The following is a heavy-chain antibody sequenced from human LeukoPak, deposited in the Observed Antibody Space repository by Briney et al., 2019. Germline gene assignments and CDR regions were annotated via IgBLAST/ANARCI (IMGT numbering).Heavy chain of an antibody. J-gene: IGHJ4*02. Sequence: GGSLRLSCAASGFTFSSYAMHWVRQAPGKGLEWVAVISYDGSNKYYADSVKGRFTISRDNSKNTLYLQMNSLRAEDTAVYYCAKDWDSSPYFDYRGQGTLVTVSS. CDR2: ISYDGSNK. D-gene: IGHD3-22*01. CDR1: GFTFSSYA. CDR3: AKDWDSSPYFDY. V-gene: IGHV3-30-3*01.